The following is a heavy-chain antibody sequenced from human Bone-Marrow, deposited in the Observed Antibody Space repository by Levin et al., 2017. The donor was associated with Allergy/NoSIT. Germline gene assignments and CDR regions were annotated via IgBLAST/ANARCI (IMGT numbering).Heavy chain of an antibody. V-gene: IGHV1-69*06. CDR1: GGSISTFP. CDR3: ARGITEWFGELFNP. D-gene: IGHD3-10*01. Sequence: SVKVSCKASGGSISTFPVSWVRQAPGQGLEWMGRVIPIFDTPNYAQKFHGRVTITADKSTNTAYMELNNLTSADTAVYYCARGITEWFGELFNPWGQGTLVTVSS. J-gene: IGHJ5*02. CDR2: VIPIFDTP.